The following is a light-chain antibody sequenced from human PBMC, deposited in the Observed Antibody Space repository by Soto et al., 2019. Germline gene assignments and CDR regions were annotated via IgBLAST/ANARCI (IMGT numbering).Light chain of an antibody. CDR1: QSISSSY. Sequence: NVLTQSPGNPSLSPGGRGTLSRRASQSISSSYLAWYQQKPGQAPRLLIYGASNRATAIPDRFSGSGSGTDFTLTISRLEPEDFAVYYCQQNDDSPGTFGQGTKVDI. CDR3: QQNDDSPGT. J-gene: IGKJ1*01. V-gene: IGKV3-20*01. CDR2: GAS.